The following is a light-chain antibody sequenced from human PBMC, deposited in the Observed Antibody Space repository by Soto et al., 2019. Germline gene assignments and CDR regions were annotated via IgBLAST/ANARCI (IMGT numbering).Light chain of an antibody. Sequence: QSVLTQPASVHGSPGQSITISCTGTSSDVGGYNYVSWYQQHPGKAPKLMIYEVSNRPSGVSNRFSGSKSGNTASLTISGLQAEDEADYYCSSYTSSSTPVFGTGTKVTVL. CDR1: SSDVGGYNY. V-gene: IGLV2-14*01. CDR3: SSYTSSSTPV. CDR2: EVS. J-gene: IGLJ1*01.